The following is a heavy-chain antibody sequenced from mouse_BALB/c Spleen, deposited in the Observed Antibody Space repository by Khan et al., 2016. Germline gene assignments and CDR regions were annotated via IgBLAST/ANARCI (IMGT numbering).Heavy chain of an antibody. CDR1: GYSITSDYA. D-gene: IGHD1-1*01. Sequence: EVKLLESGPGLVKPSQSLSLTCTVTGYSITSDYAWNWIRQFPGNKLEWMGYISYSGSTSYNPSLKSRISITRDTSKNQFFLQLNSVTTEDTATYYCASNYYGSSFDYWGQGTTLTVSS. CDR3: ASNYYGSSFDY. V-gene: IGHV3-2*02. CDR2: ISYSGST. J-gene: IGHJ2*01.